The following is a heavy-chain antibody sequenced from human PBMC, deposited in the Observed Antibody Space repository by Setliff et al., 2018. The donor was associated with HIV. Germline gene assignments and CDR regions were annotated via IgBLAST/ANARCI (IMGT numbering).Heavy chain of an antibody. CDR1: GGSISCYY. Sequence: SETLSLTCTVSGGSISCYYWSWIRQPPGKGLEWIGYIYTSGSTNYNPSLKSRVTISVDTSKTQFSLKLSSVTAADTAVCYCARGERWRDGYNPDYFDYWGQGTLVTVSS. J-gene: IGHJ4*02. D-gene: IGHD5-12*01. CDR2: IYTSGST. CDR3: ARGERWRDGYNPDYFDY. V-gene: IGHV4-4*09.